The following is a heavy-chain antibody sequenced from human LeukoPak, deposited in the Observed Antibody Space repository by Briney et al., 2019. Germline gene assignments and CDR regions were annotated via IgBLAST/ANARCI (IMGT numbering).Heavy chain of an antibody. CDR1: GGSISSYY. J-gene: IGHJ4*02. CDR3: ARADDSSGNFDY. Sequence: SKTLSPTCTVSGGSISSYYWSWIRQPPGKGLEWIGYIYYSGSTNYNPSLKSRVTISVDTSKNQFSLKLSSVTAADTAVYYCARADDSSGNFDYWGQGTLVTVSS. D-gene: IGHD3-22*01. V-gene: IGHV4-59*01. CDR2: IYYSGST.